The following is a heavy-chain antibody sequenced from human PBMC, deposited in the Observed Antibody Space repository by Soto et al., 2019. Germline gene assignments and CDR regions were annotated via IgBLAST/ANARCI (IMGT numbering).Heavy chain of an antibody. CDR3: ARVRATDYEIDY. CDR2: IKRDGSEK. V-gene: IGHV3-7*03. Sequence: GGSLRLSCTASGFTFGSYWMTWVRHVPGKGLQWVANIKRDGSEKYYVDFVKGRFTISRDNADNSVFLDMSNLRVDDTATYYCARVRATDYEIDYWGQGALVTVSS. D-gene: IGHD4-17*01. CDR1: GFTFGSYW. J-gene: IGHJ4*02.